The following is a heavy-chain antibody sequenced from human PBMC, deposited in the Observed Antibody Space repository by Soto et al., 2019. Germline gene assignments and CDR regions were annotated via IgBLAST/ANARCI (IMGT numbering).Heavy chain of an antibody. V-gene: IGHV1-69*06. Sequence: GASVKVSCKASGGTFSSYATSWVRQAPGQGLEWMGGIIPIFGTANYAQKFQGRVTITADKSTSTAYMELSSLRSEDTAVYYCARGRANYYYGMDVWGQGTTVTVSS. CDR3: ARGRANYYYGMDV. CDR2: IIPIFGTA. J-gene: IGHJ6*02. CDR1: GGTFSSYA. D-gene: IGHD5-12*01.